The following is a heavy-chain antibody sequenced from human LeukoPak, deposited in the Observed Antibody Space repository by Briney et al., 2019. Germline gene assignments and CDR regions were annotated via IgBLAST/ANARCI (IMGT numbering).Heavy chain of an antibody. D-gene: IGHD3-22*01. J-gene: IGHJ4*02. V-gene: IGHV1-46*01. CDR2: INPSGGST. CDR1: GYTFTSYY. Sequence: ASVKVSCKASGYTFTSYYMHWVRQAPGQGLEWMGIINPSGGSTSYAQKFQGRVTMTRDTSTSTVYMELSSLRSEDTAVYYCAADTYYYDSSGDYYFDYWGQGTLVTVSS. CDR3: AADTYYYDSSGDYYFDY.